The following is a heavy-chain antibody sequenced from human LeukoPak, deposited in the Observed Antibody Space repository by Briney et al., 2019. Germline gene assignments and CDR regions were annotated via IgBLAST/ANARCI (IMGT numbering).Heavy chain of an antibody. CDR2: INTNTGNP. CDR1: GYTFTSYA. CDR3: ARLYSSGWRRYYGMDV. D-gene: IGHD6-19*01. J-gene: IGHJ6*02. V-gene: IGHV7-4-1*02. Sequence: ASVKVSCKASGYTFTSYAMNWVRQAPGQGLEWMGWINTNTGNPTYAQGFTGRFVFSLDTSVSTAYLQISSLKAEDTAVYYCARLYSSGWRRYYGMDVWGQGTTVTVSS.